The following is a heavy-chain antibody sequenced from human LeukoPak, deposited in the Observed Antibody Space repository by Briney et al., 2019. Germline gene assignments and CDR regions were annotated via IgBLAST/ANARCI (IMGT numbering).Heavy chain of an antibody. J-gene: IGHJ4*02. CDR1: GFTFRGNY. V-gene: IGHV3-53*01. D-gene: IGHD4-17*01. CDR3: AKDSGTYGDRSWLDY. CDR2: IYSGGST. Sequence: PGGSLRLSCAASGFTFRGNYMNWVRQAPGKGLEWVSVIYSGGSTYYADSVKGRFTISRDNSKNTLYLQMNSLRAEDTAVYYCAKDSGTYGDRSWLDYWGQGTLVTVSS.